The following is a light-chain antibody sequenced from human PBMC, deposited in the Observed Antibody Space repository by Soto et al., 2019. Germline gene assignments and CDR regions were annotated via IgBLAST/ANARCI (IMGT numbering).Light chain of an antibody. CDR2: EGS. Sequence: QSALTQPASVSGSPGQSITISCTGTSSDFGSHNLVSWYQQHPGKAPKLMIYEGSKRPSGVSNRFSGSKSGNTASLTISGLQAEDEADSYCCSYAGSSTSPYVFGTGTKLTVL. V-gene: IGLV2-23*01. CDR1: SSDFGSHNL. J-gene: IGLJ1*01. CDR3: CSYAGSSTSPYV.